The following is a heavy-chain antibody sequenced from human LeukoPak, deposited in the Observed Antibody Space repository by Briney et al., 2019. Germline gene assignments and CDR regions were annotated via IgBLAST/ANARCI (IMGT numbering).Heavy chain of an antibody. V-gene: IGHV3-7*01. CDR3: ARDECDGDCYAELDY. CDR1: GFTFSSYA. J-gene: IGHJ4*02. D-gene: IGHD2-21*02. Sequence: PGGSLRLSCAASGFTFSSYAMSWVRQAPGKGLEWVANIDQDGSEKHYVDSAKGRFTISRDNAKNSVYLEMSSLTVEDTAVYYCARDECDGDCYAELDYWGQGSPVTVSS. CDR2: IDQDGSEK.